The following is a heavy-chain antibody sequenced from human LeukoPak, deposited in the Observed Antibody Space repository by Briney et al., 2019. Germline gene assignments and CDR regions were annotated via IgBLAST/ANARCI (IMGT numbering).Heavy chain of an antibody. Sequence: SVKVSCKASGGTFSSYAISWVRQAPGQGLEWMGRIIPILGIANYAQKFQGRVTITADESTSTAYMELSSLRSEDTAVYYCARGGSTSFRGSFDYWGQGTLVTVSS. CDR3: ARGGSTSFRGSFDY. CDR1: GGTFSSYA. V-gene: IGHV1-69*04. CDR2: IIPILGIA. D-gene: IGHD2-2*01. J-gene: IGHJ4*02.